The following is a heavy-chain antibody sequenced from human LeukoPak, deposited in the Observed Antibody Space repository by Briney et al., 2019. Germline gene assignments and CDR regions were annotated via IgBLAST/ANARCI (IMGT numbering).Heavy chain of an antibody. CDR2: IIPIFGTA. V-gene: IGHV1-69*06. D-gene: IGHD3-10*01. J-gene: IGHJ4*02. CDR1: GGTFSSYA. Sequence: SVKVSCKASGGTFSSYAISWVRQAPGQGLEWMGGIIPIFGTANYAQKFQGRVTITADKSTSTAYMELSSLRSEDTAVYYCASLTYGSGSYFDYWGQGTLVTVSS. CDR3: ASLTYGSGSYFDY.